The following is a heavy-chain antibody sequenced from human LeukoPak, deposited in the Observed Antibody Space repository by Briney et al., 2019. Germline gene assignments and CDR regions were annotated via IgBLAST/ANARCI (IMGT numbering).Heavy chain of an antibody. Sequence: SQTLSLTCTVSGGSISSGDYYWSWIRQPPGKGLEWIGYIYYSGSTYYNPSLKSRVTISVDTSKNQFSLKLSSVTAADTTVYYCARSSILAWFDPWGQGTLVTVSS. J-gene: IGHJ5*02. CDR1: GGSISSGDYY. CDR2: IYYSGST. D-gene: IGHD3-3*02. V-gene: IGHV4-30-4*01. CDR3: ARSSILAWFDP.